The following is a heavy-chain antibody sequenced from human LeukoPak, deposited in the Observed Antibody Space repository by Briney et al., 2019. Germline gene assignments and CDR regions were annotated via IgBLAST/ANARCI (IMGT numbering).Heavy chain of an antibody. CDR1: GGTFSSYA. CDR2: IIPIFGTA. D-gene: IGHD1-26*01. CDR3: VTGGATYEFDY. V-gene: IGHV1-69*13. J-gene: IGHJ4*02. Sequence: ASVKVSCKASGGTFSSYAISWVRQAPGQGLEWMGGIIPIFGTANYAQKFQGRVTITADESTSTAYMELSSLGSEDTAVYYCVTGGATYEFDYWGQGTLVTVSS.